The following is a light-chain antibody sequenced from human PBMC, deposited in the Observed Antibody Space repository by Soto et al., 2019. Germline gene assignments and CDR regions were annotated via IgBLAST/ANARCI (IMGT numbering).Light chain of an antibody. CDR2: AAS. Sequence: DIQMTQSPSPLSASVGDRVTITCRASQSISSYLNWYQQKPGKAPKLLIYAASSLQSGDPSRFSGSGSGTDFTLTISSLQPEDFATYYCQQSYSTPGTFGQGTKVEIK. V-gene: IGKV1-39*01. CDR1: QSISSY. CDR3: QQSYSTPGT. J-gene: IGKJ1*01.